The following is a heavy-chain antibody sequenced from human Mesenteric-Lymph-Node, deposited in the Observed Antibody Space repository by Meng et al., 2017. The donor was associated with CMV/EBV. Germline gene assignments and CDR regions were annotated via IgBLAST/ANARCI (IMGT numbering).Heavy chain of an antibody. CDR3: ARGGRSIVGVYYYYYGMDV. D-gene: IGHD1-26*01. CDR1: GFTFSSYV. Sequence: GESLKISCAASGFTFSSYVMHWVRQAPGKGLEWVAVISYDGSNKYYADSVKGRFTISRDNSKNTLYLQMDSLRAEDTAVYYCARGGRSIVGVYYYYYGMDVWGQGTTVTVSS. V-gene: IGHV3-30-3*01. J-gene: IGHJ6*02. CDR2: ISYDGSNK.